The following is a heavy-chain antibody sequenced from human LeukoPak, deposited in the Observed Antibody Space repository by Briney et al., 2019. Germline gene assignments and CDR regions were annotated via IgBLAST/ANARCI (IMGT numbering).Heavy chain of an antibody. J-gene: IGHJ4*02. V-gene: IGHV3-23*01. D-gene: IGHD1-26*01. Sequence: GGSLRLSCAASGFTFSSYAMSWVRQAPGKGLEGVSAISGSGGSTYYADSVKGRITISRDNSKNTLYLQMNRLRAKDTAVYYCAKGGIVGAIGLDFDYWGQGPLVTVSS. CDR2: ISGSGGST. CDR3: AKGGIVGAIGLDFDY. CDR1: GFTFSSYA.